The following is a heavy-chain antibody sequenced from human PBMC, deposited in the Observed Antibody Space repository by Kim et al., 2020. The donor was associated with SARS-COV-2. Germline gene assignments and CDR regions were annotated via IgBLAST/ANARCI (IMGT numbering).Heavy chain of an antibody. D-gene: IGHD3-10*01. CDR3: ARHGRGYYFDY. CDR1: GGSISNYF. J-gene: IGHJ4*02. Sequence: SETLSLTCTVSGGSISNYFWSWIRQPPGKGLEWIGFIYYSGSTNYNPSLKSRVTISVDTSQNKFSLKLSSVTAADTAVYYCARHGRGYYFDYWGQGTLVT. CDR2: IYYSGST. V-gene: IGHV4-59*08.